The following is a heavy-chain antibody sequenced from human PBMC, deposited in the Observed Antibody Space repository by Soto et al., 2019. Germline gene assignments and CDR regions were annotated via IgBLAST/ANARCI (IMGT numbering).Heavy chain of an antibody. Sequence: EVQLVESGGGLVQPGRSLRLSCAASGFTFDDYAMHWVRQAPGKGLEWVSGISWNSGSIGYADSVKGRFTISRDNAKNSLYLQMNSLRAEDTALYYCAKDIYGSGEIGYWGQGTLVTVSS. D-gene: IGHD3-10*01. V-gene: IGHV3-9*01. CDR2: ISWNSGSI. CDR1: GFTFDDYA. J-gene: IGHJ4*02. CDR3: AKDIYGSGEIGY.